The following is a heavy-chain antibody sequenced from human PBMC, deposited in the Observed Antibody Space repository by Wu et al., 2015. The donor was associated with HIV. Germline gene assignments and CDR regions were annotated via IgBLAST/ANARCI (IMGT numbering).Heavy chain of an antibody. J-gene: IGHJ4*02. CDR2: INPNSGGT. CDR1: GYNFSGYY. D-gene: IGHD1-26*01. Sequence: QVQLVQSAAEVKKPGASVKVSCKASGYNFSGYYMHWLRQAPGQGLEWMGWINPNSGGTNYAQTFQGRVTLTRDTSISTAYMELSSLRSDDTAVYFCARPRFSGNYHLDYWGQGTLVTVSS. CDR3: ARPRFSGNYHLDY. V-gene: IGHV1-2*02.